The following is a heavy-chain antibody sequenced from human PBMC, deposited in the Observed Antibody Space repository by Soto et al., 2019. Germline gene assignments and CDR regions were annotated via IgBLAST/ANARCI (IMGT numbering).Heavy chain of an antibody. V-gene: IGHV1-18*04. CDR2: ISAYNGNT. D-gene: IGHD3-22*01. CDR3: ASGYYDSSGYKEFDY. Sequence: ASVKVSCKASGYTFTSYGISWVRQAPGQGLEWMGWISAYNGNTNYAQNLQGRVTMTTDTPTSTAYMELRSLRSDDTAVYYCASGYYDSSGYKEFDYWGQGTLVTVSS. CDR1: GYTFTSYG. J-gene: IGHJ4*02.